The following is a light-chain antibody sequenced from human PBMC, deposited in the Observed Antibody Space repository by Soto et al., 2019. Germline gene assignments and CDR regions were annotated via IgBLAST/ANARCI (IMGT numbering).Light chain of an antibody. CDR3: QQYNNWPTWA. CDR1: QSVSRN. J-gene: IGKJ1*01. CDR2: GAS. Sequence: EIVMTQSPATLSVSPGERATLSCRASQSVSRNIAWYQQKPGQAPRLLIYGASTRAIGIPARFSGSGSGTELTLNISSLQSEDFAVYSCQQYNNWPTWAFGQGTKVEIK. V-gene: IGKV3-15*01.